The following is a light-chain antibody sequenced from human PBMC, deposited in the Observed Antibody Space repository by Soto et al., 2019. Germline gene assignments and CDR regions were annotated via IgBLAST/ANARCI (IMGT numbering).Light chain of an antibody. CDR1: GANIGSNS. CDR2: DNN. V-gene: IGLV1-51*01. Sequence: QSVLTQPPSVSAAPGQTVTISCSGSGANIGSNSVSWYQQVPGTAPKLLLYDNNKRPSGIPDRFFGYKSGTSATLGIAGLQTADEADYYCGKWERYLSVGVLGGGPKLTVL. J-gene: IGLJ2*01. CDR3: GKWERYLSVGV.